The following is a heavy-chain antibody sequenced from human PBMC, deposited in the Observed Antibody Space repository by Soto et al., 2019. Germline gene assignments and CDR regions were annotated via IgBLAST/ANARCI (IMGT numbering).Heavy chain of an antibody. D-gene: IGHD6-19*01. Sequence: SSEILSLTCTVSGGSISSYYWSWIRQPPGKGLEWIGYIYYSGSTNYNPSLKSRVTISVDTSKNQFSLKLSSVTAADTAVYYCARMVDYSSGWYYYYGMDVWGQGTTVTSP. J-gene: IGHJ6*02. V-gene: IGHV4-59*01. CDR1: GGSISSYY. CDR3: ARMVDYSSGWYYYYGMDV. CDR2: IYYSGST.